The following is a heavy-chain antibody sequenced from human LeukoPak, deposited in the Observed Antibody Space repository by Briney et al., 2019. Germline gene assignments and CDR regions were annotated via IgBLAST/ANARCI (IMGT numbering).Heavy chain of an antibody. D-gene: IGHD3-9*01. V-gene: IGHV4-39*07. J-gene: IGHJ4*02. CDR3: ARVFRYFDWPTDY. CDR1: GGSISSSSYY. CDR2: IYYSGST. Sequence: SETLSLTCTVSGGSISSSSYYWGWIRQPPGKGLEWIGSIYYSGSTYYNPSLKSRVTISVDTSKNQFSLKLSSVTAADTAVYYCARVFRYFDWPTDYWGQGTLVTVSS.